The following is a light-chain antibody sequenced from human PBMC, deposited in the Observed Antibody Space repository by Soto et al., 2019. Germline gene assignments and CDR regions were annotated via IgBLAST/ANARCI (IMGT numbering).Light chain of an antibody. CDR3: QQHNNWPLT. V-gene: IGKV3-11*01. CDR1: QSVGRN. Sequence: EIVLTQSPATLSLSPGERATLSCRASQSVGRNVAWYQQKPGQAPRHLIYDASNRATGIPARFSGSGSGTDFTLTISSLEPEDFAVYYCQQHNNWPLTFGGGTKVEIK. CDR2: DAS. J-gene: IGKJ4*01.